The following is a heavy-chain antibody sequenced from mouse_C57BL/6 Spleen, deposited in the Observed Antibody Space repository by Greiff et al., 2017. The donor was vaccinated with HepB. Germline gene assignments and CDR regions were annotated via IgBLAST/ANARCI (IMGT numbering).Heavy chain of an antibody. D-gene: IGHD1-1*01. CDR1: GYTFTSYW. CDR3: TITTVPADWYFDV. V-gene: IGHV1-5*01. CDR2: IYPGNSDT. Sequence: EVQLQQSGTVLARPGASVKMSCKTSGYTFTSYWMHWVKQRPGQGLEWIGAIYPGNSDTSYNQKFKGKAKLTAVTSASTAYMELSSLTNEDSAVYYCTITTVPADWYFDVWGTGTTVTVSS. J-gene: IGHJ1*03.